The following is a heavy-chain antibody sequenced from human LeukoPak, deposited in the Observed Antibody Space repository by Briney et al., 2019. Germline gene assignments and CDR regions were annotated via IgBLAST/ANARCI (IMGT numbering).Heavy chain of an antibody. D-gene: IGHD6-19*01. CDR2: INPNSGGT. V-gene: IGHV1-2*06. Sequence: ASVTVSCKASGYTFTDYYMHWVRQAPGQGLEWMGRINPNSGGTNYPQKFQGRVTMTRDTSISTAYMELSRLRSDDTAAYYCATLMGGTDLSDYWGQGTLVTVSS. J-gene: IGHJ4*02. CDR3: ATLMGGTDLSDY. CDR1: GYTFTDYY.